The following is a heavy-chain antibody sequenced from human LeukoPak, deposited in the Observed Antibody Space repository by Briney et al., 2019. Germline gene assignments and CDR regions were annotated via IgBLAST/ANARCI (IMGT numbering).Heavy chain of an antibody. CDR1: GFTFTNYS. D-gene: IGHD3-10*01. Sequence: GGSLRLSCAASGFTFTNYSMTCVRHARGKGREDVSAIGGSGGNTNYADFVRARFTTSRDSSKNTLYLEMNSLRAEDTAVYYCAKGGGDARYYFDYWGQGTLVTVSS. J-gene: IGHJ4*02. CDR2: IGGSGGNT. V-gene: IGHV3-23*01. CDR3: AKGGGDARYYFDY.